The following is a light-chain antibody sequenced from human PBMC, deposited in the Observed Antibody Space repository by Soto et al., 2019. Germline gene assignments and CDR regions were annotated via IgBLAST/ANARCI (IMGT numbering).Light chain of an antibody. Sequence: EIVLTQSPATLSLSPGERATLSCRASQSVSSYLAWYQQKPGQAPRLLIYDASNGATGIPARFSGSGSGTDVTLTISSLEPEDFAVYYCQQRSNWPPYTFGQGTKLEIK. V-gene: IGKV3-11*01. J-gene: IGKJ2*01. CDR1: QSVSSY. CDR2: DAS. CDR3: QQRSNWPPYT.